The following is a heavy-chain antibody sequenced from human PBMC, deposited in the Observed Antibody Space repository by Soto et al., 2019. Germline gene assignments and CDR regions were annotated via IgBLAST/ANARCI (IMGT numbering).Heavy chain of an antibody. D-gene: IGHD3-3*01. CDR3: ATRRLRGYDSNSNFDY. CDR2: IIPIFGTA. CDR1: GGTFSSYA. V-gene: IGHV1-69*13. Sequence: SVKVSCKASGGTFSSYAISWVRQAPGQGLEWMGGIIPIFGTANYAQKFQGRVTVTADESTSTAYMELSSLRSEDTAVYYCATRRLRGYDSNSNFDYWGQGXLVTVYS. J-gene: IGHJ4*02.